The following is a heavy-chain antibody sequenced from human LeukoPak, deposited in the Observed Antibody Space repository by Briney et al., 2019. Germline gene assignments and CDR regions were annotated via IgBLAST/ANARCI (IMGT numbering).Heavy chain of an antibody. Sequence: RINSDGSSTSYADSVKGRFTISRDNAKNTLYLQMNSLRAEDTAVYYCAREGYSGYGFDYWGQGTLVTVSS. CDR2: INSDGSST. V-gene: IGHV3-74*01. J-gene: IGHJ4*02. CDR3: AREGYSGYGFDY. D-gene: IGHD5-12*01.